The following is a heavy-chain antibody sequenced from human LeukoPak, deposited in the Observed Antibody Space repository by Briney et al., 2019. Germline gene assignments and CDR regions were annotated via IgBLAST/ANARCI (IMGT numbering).Heavy chain of an antibody. CDR3: AREYSSGWYRGVFDY. Sequence: GGSLRLSCAASGFIVSSNYMTWVRPAPGKGLEWVSVIYSGGRTYYADSVKGRFTISRDNSKNTLYLQMNSLRAEDTAVYYCAREYSSGWYRGVFDYWGQGTLVTVSS. J-gene: IGHJ4*02. D-gene: IGHD6-19*01. CDR2: IYSGGRT. V-gene: IGHV3-66*01. CDR1: GFIVSSNY.